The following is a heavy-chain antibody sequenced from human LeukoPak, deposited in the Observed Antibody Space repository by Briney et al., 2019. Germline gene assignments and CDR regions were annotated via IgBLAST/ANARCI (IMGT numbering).Heavy chain of an antibody. Sequence: GGSLRLSCAASGFTFSSYPMHWVRQAPGKGLEWVAVISYGGDDGSNIYYADSVKGRFTISRDNSKSTLYLQMNSLRAEDTAVYYCARLLYSGYDFFPFDYWGQGTLVTVSS. V-gene: IGHV3-30-3*01. J-gene: IGHJ4*02. D-gene: IGHD5-12*01. CDR1: GFTFSSYP. CDR2: ISYGGDDGSNI. CDR3: ARLLYSGYDFFPFDY.